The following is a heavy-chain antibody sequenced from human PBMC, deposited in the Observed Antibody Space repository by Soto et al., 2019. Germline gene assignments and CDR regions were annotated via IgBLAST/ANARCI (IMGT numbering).Heavy chain of an antibody. CDR1: GYTFTGYY. Sequence: ASVKVSCKASGYTFTGYYMHWVRQAPGQGLEWMGWINPNSGGTNYAQKFQGWVTMTRDTSISTAYMELSRLRSDDTAVYYCARDPIVVVLAANSYYYYGMDVWGQGTTVTGSS. CDR3: ARDPIVVVLAANSYYYYGMDV. D-gene: IGHD2-2*01. CDR2: INPNSGGT. V-gene: IGHV1-2*04. J-gene: IGHJ6*02.